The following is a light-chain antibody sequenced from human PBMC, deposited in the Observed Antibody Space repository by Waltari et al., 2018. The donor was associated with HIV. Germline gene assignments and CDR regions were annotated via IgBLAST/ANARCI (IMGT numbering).Light chain of an antibody. J-gene: IGLJ3*02. V-gene: IGLV1-47*01. CDR2: RNN. CDR3: AAWDDSLGGLV. CDR1: SCNTGSNS. Sequence: QSVLTHQPSASGTHGQRGTISCSGSSCNTGSNSVYWYQQLPGTAPKLLSERNNHRHSGVPYRCSGPKPGTSAALVIIWLRSEDEGEYYGAAWDDSLGGLVFGEGTKLTVL.